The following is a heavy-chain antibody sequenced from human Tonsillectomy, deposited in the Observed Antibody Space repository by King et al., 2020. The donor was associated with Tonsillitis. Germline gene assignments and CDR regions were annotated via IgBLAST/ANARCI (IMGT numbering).Heavy chain of an antibody. CDR3: ARAGRWSGSYYFDY. CDR2: IYFSGST. Sequence: QLQESGPGLVKPSDTLSLTCAVSGYSISSSNWWGWIRQPPGKGLEWMGYIYFSGSTYYKPALKSRVTMSVDTYKNQFSLKLSSVTAEDTAVYYCARAGRWSGSYYFDYWGQGTLVTVSS. V-gene: IGHV4-28*03. D-gene: IGHD3-10*02. J-gene: IGHJ4*02. CDR1: GYSISSSNW.